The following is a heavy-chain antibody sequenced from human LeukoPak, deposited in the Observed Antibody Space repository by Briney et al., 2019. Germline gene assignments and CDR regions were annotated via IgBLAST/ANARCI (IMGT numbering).Heavy chain of an antibody. CDR3: AKGGQDFDFWRFDL. D-gene: IGHD3-3*01. J-gene: IGHJ5*02. Sequence: GGSLRLPCAASGFTFSDSAVSWVRHSPGEGLKWVSSISDTGGRTYYADSVKGRFTITRDNSRNTVNLQMNSLRAGDTARYYCAKGGQDFDFWRFDLWGQGILVIVSS. CDR2: ISDTGGRT. V-gene: IGHV3-23*01. CDR1: GFTFSDSA.